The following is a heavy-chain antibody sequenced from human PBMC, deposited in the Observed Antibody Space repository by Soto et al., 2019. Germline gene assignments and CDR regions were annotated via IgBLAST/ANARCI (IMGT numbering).Heavy chain of an antibody. CDR3: AKDPRDGVTIFGVVIGLYGMDV. D-gene: IGHD3-3*01. CDR2: ISGSGGST. Sequence: GGSLRLSCAASGFTFSSYAMSWVRQAPGKGLEWVSAISGSGGSTYYADSVKGRFTISRDNSKNTLYLQMNSLRAEDTAVYYCAKDPRDGVTIFGVVIGLYGMDVWGQGTTVTVSS. CDR1: GFTFSSYA. V-gene: IGHV3-23*01. J-gene: IGHJ6*02.